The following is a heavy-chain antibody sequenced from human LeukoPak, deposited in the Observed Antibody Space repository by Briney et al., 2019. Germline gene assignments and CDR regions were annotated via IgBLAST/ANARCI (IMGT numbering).Heavy chain of an antibody. CDR2: ISQSGGRST. Sequence: GGSLRLSCAASGFTFSSYAMTWVRQAPGKGLEWVSFISQSGGRSTDYADSVKGRFTISRDNPMNTLYLQMNGLRPDDTAVYYCARSLIPGRWYFDLWGRGTLVTVSS. V-gene: IGHV3-23*01. CDR1: GFTFSSYA. J-gene: IGHJ2*01. D-gene: IGHD3-16*01. CDR3: ARSLIPGRWYFDL.